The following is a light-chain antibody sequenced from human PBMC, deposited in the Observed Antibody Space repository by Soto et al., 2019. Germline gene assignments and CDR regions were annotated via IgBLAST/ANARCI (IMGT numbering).Light chain of an antibody. CDR3: QQYNDSPPQLT. CDR2: GAS. J-gene: IGKJ4*01. Sequence: EIVMTQSPATLSVSVGERATLSCRASQTVSSKLAWYQQKPGQAPRLLIYGASTRATGIPARFTGSGSGTEFPLTISSLQSEDFAVYYCQQYNDSPPQLTFGGGTKVEFK. V-gene: IGKV3-15*01. CDR1: QTVSSK.